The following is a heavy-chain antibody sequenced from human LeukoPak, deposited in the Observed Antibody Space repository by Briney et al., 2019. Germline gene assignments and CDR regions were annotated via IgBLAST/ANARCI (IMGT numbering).Heavy chain of an antibody. CDR3: AREPPPGVVVTATPPGFDY. CDR1: GFTFDDYG. Sequence: GGSLRLSCAASGFTFDDYGMSWVRQAPGKGLEWVSGINWNGGSTGYADSVKGRFTISRDNTKNTLYLHMNSLRAEDTAVYYCAREPPPGVVVTATPPGFDYWGQGTLVTVSS. D-gene: IGHD2-21*02. J-gene: IGHJ4*02. V-gene: IGHV3-20*04. CDR2: INWNGGST.